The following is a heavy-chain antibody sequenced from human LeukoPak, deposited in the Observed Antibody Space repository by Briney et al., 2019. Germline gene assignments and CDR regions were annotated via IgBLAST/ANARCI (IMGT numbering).Heavy chain of an antibody. Sequence: GGSLRLSRAASGFTFSSYWMSWVRQAPGKELEWVANIKGDGSDKNFVDSMKGRFTISRDNAKNSLYLQMNSLSVEDTAVYYCVRTSRSISSDYWGQGTLVTVSS. CDR3: VRTSRSISSDY. CDR1: GFTFSSYW. V-gene: IGHV3-7*04. J-gene: IGHJ4*02. D-gene: IGHD6-13*01. CDR2: IKGDGSDK.